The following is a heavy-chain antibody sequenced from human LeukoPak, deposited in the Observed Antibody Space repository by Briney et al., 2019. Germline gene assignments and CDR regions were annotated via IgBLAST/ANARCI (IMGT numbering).Heavy chain of an antibody. CDR3: ARVPYGDDAFDI. D-gene: IGHD4/OR15-4a*01. CDR2: IKQDGSEK. V-gene: IGHV3-7*01. CDR1: GFTFSSYW. J-gene: IGHJ3*02. Sequence: GGSLRLSCAASGFTFSSYWVSWIRQAPGKGLEWVANIKQDGSEKYYVDSVKGRFTISRDNAKNSLYLQMNSLRAEDTAVYYCARVPYGDDAFDIWGQGTMVTVSS.